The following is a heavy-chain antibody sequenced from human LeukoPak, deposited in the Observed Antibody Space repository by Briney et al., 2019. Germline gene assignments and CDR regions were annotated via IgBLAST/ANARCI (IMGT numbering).Heavy chain of an antibody. CDR2: ISSSSSTI. CDR3: ASDSSGYSDVDAFDI. V-gene: IGHV3-48*01. CDR1: GFTFSSYS. J-gene: IGHJ3*02. D-gene: IGHD3-22*01. Sequence: GGSLRLSCAASGFTFSSYSMNWVRQAPGKGLEWVSYISSSSSTIYYADSVKGRFTISRDNAKNSLYLQMNSLRAEDTAVYYWASDSSGYSDVDAFDIWGQGTMVTVSS.